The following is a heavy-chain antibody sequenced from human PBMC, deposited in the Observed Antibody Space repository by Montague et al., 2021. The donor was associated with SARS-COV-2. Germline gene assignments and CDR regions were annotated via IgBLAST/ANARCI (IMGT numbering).Heavy chain of an antibody. CDR3: ARATRSIVVLNWFDP. D-gene: IGHD3-22*01. J-gene: IGHJ5*02. CDR1: GASITSTNCD. Sequence: SETLSLTCTVSGASITSTNCDWGWIRQAPGKGLEWIGNLYSPGSAYYXPSLKSRGTISVDKSKNQFSLKLSSVTAADTAVYYCARATRSIVVLNWFDPWGQGTLVTVSS. V-gene: IGHV4-39*07. CDR2: LYSPGSA.